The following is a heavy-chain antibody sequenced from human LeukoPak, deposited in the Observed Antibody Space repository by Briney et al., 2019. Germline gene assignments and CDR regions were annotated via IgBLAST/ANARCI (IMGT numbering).Heavy chain of an antibody. V-gene: IGHV3-7*01. CDR3: ARVVDDSWSGYYKF. D-gene: IGHD3-3*01. CDR2: IKQDGSEK. J-gene: IGHJ4*02. Sequence: GGSLRLSCAASGFTFSSYWMSWVRQAPGKGLEWVANIKQDGSEKYYADSMKGRFTISRDNAKNSLYLQMNSVRAEDTAVYYCARVVDDSWSGYYKFWGRGTLVTVSS. CDR1: GFTFSSYW.